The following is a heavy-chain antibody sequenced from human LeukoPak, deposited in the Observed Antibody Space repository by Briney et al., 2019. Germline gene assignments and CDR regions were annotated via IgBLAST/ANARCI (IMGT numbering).Heavy chain of an antibody. CDR2: INHSGST. CDR1: GGSFSGYY. J-gene: IGHJ4*02. Sequence: SETLSLTCAVYGGSFSGYYWSWIRQPPGKGLEWIGEINHSGSTNYNPSLKSRVTISVDTSKNQFSLKLSSVTAADAAVYYCARRDYYDSSGYYVGTFDYWGQGTLVTVSS. D-gene: IGHD3-22*01. V-gene: IGHV4-34*01. CDR3: ARRDYYDSSGYYVGTFDY.